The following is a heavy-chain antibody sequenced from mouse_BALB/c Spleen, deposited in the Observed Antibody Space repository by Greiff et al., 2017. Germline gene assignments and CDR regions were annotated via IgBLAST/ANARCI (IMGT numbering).Heavy chain of an antibody. CDR3: ARGQLGFSCAY. D-gene: IGHD3-2*01. Sequence: VQLKESGAELVKPGASVKLSCTASGFNIKDTYMHWVKQRPEQGLEWIGRIDPANGNTKYDPKFQGKATITADTSSNTAYLQLSSLTSEDTAVYYCARGQLGFSCAYWGQGTLVTVSA. CDR2: IDPANGNT. V-gene: IGHV14-3*02. J-gene: IGHJ3*01. CDR1: GFNIKDTY.